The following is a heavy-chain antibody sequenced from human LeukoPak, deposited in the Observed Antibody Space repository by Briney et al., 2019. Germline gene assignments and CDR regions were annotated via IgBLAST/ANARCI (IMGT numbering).Heavy chain of an antibody. V-gene: IGHV4-61*02. CDR2: IYIRGGT. D-gene: IGHD2-21*02. J-gene: IGHJ4*02. Sequence: SETLSLTCTVSGDSMNSENYSWTWIRQPPGKGLEWIGRIYIRGGTNYNPSLKSRVTISLDTSQRQFSLNLASVTAADTAVYFCAREQVVETASFDHWGQGTLVTVSS. CDR1: GDSMNSENYS. CDR3: AREQVVETASFDH.